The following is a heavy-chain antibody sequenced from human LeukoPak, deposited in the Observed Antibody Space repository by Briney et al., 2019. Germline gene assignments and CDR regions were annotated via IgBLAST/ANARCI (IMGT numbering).Heavy chain of an antibody. CDR1: GFTFSSYA. CDR2: ISGSGGST. J-gene: IGHJ4*02. D-gene: IGHD6-19*01. V-gene: IGHV3-23*01. Sequence: HPGGSLRLSCAASGFTFSSYAMSWVRRAPGKGLEWVSAISGSGGSTYYADSVKGRFTISRDNSKNTLYLQMNSLRAEDTAVYYCAGSVAGTIYFDYWGQGTLVTVSS. CDR3: AGSVAGTIYFDY.